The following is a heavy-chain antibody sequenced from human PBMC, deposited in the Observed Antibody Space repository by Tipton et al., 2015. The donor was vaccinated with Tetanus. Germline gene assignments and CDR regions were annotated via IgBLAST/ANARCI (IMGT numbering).Heavy chain of an antibody. D-gene: IGHD2-21*01. Sequence: VQLVQSGGEVKKTGESLKISCKGSGYIFTNYWIGWVRQKPGKGMEWMGIIYPVDSDTRYSPSFQGHVTISFDKSINTAYLQWSSLRASDTSMFFCARAHCIDCVCNFDFWGQGALVTVAS. CDR2: IYPVDSDT. J-gene: IGHJ4*02. CDR3: ARAHCIDCVCNFDF. CDR1: GYIFTNYW. V-gene: IGHV5-51*01.